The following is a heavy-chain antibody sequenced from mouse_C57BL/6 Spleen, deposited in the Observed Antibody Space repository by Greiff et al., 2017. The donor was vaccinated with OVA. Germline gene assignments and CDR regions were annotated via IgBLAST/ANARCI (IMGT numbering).Heavy chain of an antibody. D-gene: IGHD1-1*01. CDR1: GYTFTSYW. J-gene: IGHJ2*01. CDR3: ARGGTTVVEGSDFDY. Sequence: VKLQQPGAELVKPGASVKMSCKASGYTFTSYWITWVKQRPGQGLEWIGDIYPGSGSTNYNEKFKSKATLTVDTSSSTAYMQLSSLTSEDSAVYYCARGGTTVVEGSDFDYWGQGTTLTVSS. CDR2: IYPGSGST. V-gene: IGHV1-55*01.